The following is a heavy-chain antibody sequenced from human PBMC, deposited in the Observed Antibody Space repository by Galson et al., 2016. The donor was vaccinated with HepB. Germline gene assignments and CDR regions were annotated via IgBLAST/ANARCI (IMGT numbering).Heavy chain of an antibody. CDR2: IWYDGSDK. J-gene: IGHJ6*02. V-gene: IGHV3-33*01. CDR3: ARDPQYQLTNYYYYGMDV. CDR1: GFTFSSYG. Sequence: LRLSCAASGFTFSSYGMHWVRQAPGKGLEWVAIIWYDGSDKYYADSVKGRFTISRDNSKNTLYLQMNSLRAEDTAVYYCARDPQYQLTNYYYYGMDVWGQGATVTV. D-gene: IGHD2-2*01.